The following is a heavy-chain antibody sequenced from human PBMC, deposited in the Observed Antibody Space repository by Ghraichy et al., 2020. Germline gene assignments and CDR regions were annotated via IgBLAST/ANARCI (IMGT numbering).Heavy chain of an antibody. J-gene: IGHJ4*02. Sequence: ESLNISCTVSGDSISSGIYYWGWVRQPPGKGLEWIGSVYYDGTTFYNPSLKSRVTVSVDTSKNQFSLTVTSLTAADTGIFYCARHPSPSGNYFLYNSWSQGTLVTVSS. V-gene: IGHV4-39*01. CDR2: VYYDGTT. CDR1: GDSISSGIYY. D-gene: IGHD1-26*01. CDR3: ARHPSPSGNYFLYNS.